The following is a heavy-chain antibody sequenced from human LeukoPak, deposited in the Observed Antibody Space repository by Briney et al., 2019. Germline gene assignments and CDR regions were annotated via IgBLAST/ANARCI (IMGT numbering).Heavy chain of an antibody. J-gene: IGHJ6*02. Sequence: PGGSLRLSCEASGFTFWSYGVHWVRQAPGKGLEWVALISYDGRYENYAGSVKGRFTISRDNSKNTVYLQLNSLRAEDTAVYYCAKDRRMMSAYFGMDVWGQGTSVTVSS. CDR2: ISYDGRYE. CDR1: GFTFWSYG. V-gene: IGHV3-30*18. CDR3: AKDRRMMSAYFGMDV. D-gene: IGHD3-16*01.